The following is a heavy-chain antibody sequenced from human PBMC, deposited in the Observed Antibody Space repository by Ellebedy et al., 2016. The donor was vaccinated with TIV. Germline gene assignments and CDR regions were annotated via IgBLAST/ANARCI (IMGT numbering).Heavy chain of an antibody. D-gene: IGHD4-17*01. Sequence: MPGGSLRLSCAVSGGSISSSNWWSWIRQPPGKGLEWIGEINHSGSTNYNPSLKSRVTISVDTSKNQFSLKLSSVTAADTAVYYCARGAMTTVQNYFDYWGQGTLVTVSS. V-gene: IGHV4-4*02. CDR2: INHSGST. J-gene: IGHJ4*02. CDR3: ARGAMTTVQNYFDY. CDR1: GGSISSSNW.